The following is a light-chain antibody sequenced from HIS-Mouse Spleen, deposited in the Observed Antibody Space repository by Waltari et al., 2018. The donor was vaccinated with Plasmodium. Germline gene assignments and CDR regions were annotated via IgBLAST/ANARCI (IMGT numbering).Light chain of an antibody. CDR3: SSYTSSSTWV. CDR2: DVS. J-gene: IGLJ3*02. Sequence: QCALTQPAPVSGSPGQSITLPCTGTSRYLGGYTYITWYQQHPGKAPKLMIYDVSNRPSGVSNRFSGSKSGNTASLTISGLQAEDEADYYCSSYTSSSTWVFGGGTKLTVL. V-gene: IGLV2-14*03. CDR1: SRYLGGYTY.